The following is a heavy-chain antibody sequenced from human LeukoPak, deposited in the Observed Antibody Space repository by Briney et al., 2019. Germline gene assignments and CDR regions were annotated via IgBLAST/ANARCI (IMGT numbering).Heavy chain of an antibody. CDR3: AKVYCSSASCYNYMDV. D-gene: IGHD2-2*02. V-gene: IGHV3-9*01. CDR2: ISWNSGSI. Sequence: PGRSLRLSCAASGFTFDDYAMHWVRQAPGKGLEWVSGISWNSGSIGYADSVKGRFTISRDNAKNSLYLQMNSLRAEDTALYYCAKVYCSSASCYNYMDVWGKGTTVTDSS. J-gene: IGHJ6*03. CDR1: GFTFDDYA.